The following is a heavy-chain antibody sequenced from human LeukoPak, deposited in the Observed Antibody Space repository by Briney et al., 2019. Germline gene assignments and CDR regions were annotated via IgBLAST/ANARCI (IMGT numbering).Heavy chain of an antibody. CDR3: ARDRASGYYYSFDY. CDR2: IWFDGSNK. D-gene: IGHD3-22*01. CDR1: GFTFSGSS. J-gene: IGHJ4*02. V-gene: IGHV3-33*08. Sequence: PGGSLRLSCAASGFTFSGSSMSWVRQAPGKGLEWVAVIWFDGSNKYYVDSVKGRFTISRDDSKNTLYLQMNSLRAEDTAVYFCARDRASGYYYSFDYWGQGTLVTVSS.